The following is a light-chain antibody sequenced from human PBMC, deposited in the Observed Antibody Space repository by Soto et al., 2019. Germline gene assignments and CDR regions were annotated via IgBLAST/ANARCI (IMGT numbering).Light chain of an antibody. CDR1: RSASNNY. CDR2: GAS. V-gene: IGKV3-20*01. CDR3: QQYAASPRT. J-gene: IGKJ1*01. Sequence: EVVLTQSPGTLSLSPRERATLSCRTSRSASNNYLAWYQHKPGQAPRLLIYGASNRAPGIPDRFSGSGSGPDFTLTISKLEPEDCAVYYCQQYAASPRTFGQGTLVEVK.